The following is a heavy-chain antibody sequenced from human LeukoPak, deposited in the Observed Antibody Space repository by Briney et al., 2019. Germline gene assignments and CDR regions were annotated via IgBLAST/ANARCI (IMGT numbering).Heavy chain of an antibody. CDR2: IYTSGST. CDR3: AREGKGLKAAGFDY. CDR1: GGSISSGSYY. V-gene: IGHV4-61*02. Sequence: PSETLSLTCTVSGGSISSGSYYWSWIRQPAGKGLEWIGRIYTSGSTNYNPSLKSRVTISVDTSKNQFSLKLSSVTAADTAVYYCAREGKGLKAAGFDYWGQGTLVTVSS. J-gene: IGHJ4*02. D-gene: IGHD2-15*01.